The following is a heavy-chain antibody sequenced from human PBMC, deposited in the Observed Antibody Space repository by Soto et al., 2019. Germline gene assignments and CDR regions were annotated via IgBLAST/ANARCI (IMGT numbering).Heavy chain of an antibody. CDR1: GFTFTSSA. J-gene: IGHJ3*02. D-gene: IGHD2-15*01. CDR2: IVDGSGNT. V-gene: IGHV1-58*01. CDR3: AAALTEDGDAFDI. Sequence: ASVKVSCKASGFTFTSSAVQWVRQARGQRLEWIGWIVDGSGNTNYAQKFQERVSMTRAMSTSTAYMELSSLRSEDTAVYCGAAALTEDGDAFDIWGQGTMVTVSS.